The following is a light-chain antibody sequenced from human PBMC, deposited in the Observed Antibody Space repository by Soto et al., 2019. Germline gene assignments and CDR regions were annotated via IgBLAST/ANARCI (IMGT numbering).Light chain of an antibody. CDR3: SSYISSSTFVV. J-gene: IGLJ2*01. CDR2: EVS. CDR1: SRDVGGYNY. V-gene: IGLV2-14*01. Sequence: QSALTQPASVSGSPGQSITISCTGTSRDVGGYNYVSWHQQHPGNAPKVIITEVSNRPSVVSNRFSGSKSGNTASLTISGLQAENEADYYCSSYISSSTFVVFGGGTKLTVL.